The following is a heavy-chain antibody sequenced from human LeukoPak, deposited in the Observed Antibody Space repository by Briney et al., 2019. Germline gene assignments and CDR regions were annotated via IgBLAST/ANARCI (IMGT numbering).Heavy chain of an antibody. Sequence: SGTLCLTCAVSGGSISSSTNWWSWVRPPPGKGLEWIVEIHHSESTNYSPSLKSRVTISVDKPKNQFSLKLTSVTAADTAVYYCARGSNYYDSSGYYGARPDYFQHWGQGTLVTVSS. CDR2: IHHSEST. V-gene: IGHV4-4*02. J-gene: IGHJ1*01. CDR3: ARGSNYYDSSGYYGARPDYFQH. D-gene: IGHD3-22*01. CDR1: GGSISSSTNW.